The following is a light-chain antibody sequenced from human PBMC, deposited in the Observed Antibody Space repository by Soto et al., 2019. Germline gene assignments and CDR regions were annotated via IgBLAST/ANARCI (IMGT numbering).Light chain of an antibody. CDR1: QSVSSSY. V-gene: IGKV3-20*01. CDR3: QQYGSSPPWT. J-gene: IGKJ1*01. CDR2: GAS. Sequence: EIVLTQSPGTLSLSPGERATLSCRASQSVSSSYLAWYQQKPGPAPRLLIYGASRRATGIPDRLSGSGSGTAFTLTISRLVPEDFAVYYCQQYGSSPPWTFGQGTKVEIK.